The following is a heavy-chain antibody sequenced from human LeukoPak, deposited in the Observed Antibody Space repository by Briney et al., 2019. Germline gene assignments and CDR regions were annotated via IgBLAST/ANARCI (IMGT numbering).Heavy chain of an antibody. CDR1: GFTFSSYA. V-gene: IGHV3-48*01. D-gene: IGHD3-3*01. J-gene: IGHJ4*02. Sequence: GGSLRLSCAASGFTFSSYAMSWVRQAPGKGLEWVSYISSSSSTIYYADSVKGRFTISRDNAKNSLYLQMNSLRAEDTAVYYCARDLGTILPYYFDYWGQGTLVTVSS. CDR3: ARDLGTILPYYFDY. CDR2: ISSSSSTI.